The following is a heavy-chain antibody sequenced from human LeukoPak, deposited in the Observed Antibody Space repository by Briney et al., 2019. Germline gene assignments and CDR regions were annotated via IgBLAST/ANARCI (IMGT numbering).Heavy chain of an antibody. CDR1: GYTFTGYY. CDR2: INPSGGST. J-gene: IGHJ6*02. CDR3: ARGAPLFLESLSLDYGMDV. D-gene: IGHD3-3*01. V-gene: IGHV1-46*01. Sequence: ASVKVSCKASGYTFTGYYMHWVRQAPGQGLEWMGIINPSGGSTSYAQKFQGRVTMTRDTSTSTVYMELSSLRSEDTAVYYCARGAPLFLESLSLDYGMDVWGQGTTVTVSS.